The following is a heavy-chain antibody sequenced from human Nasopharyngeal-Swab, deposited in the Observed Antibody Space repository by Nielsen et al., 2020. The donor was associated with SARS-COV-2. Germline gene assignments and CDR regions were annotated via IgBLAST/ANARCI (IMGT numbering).Heavy chain of an antibody. V-gene: IGHV3-21*01. Sequence: VRQPPGKGLEWVSSISSSSSYIYYADSVKGRFTISRDNAKNSLYLQMNNLRAEDTAVYYCAREVSSSLDHWGQGTLVTVSS. J-gene: IGHJ4*02. CDR3: AREVSSSLDH. CDR2: ISSSSSYI.